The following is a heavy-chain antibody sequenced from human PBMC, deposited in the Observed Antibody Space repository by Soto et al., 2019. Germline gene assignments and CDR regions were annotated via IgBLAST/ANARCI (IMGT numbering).Heavy chain of an antibody. D-gene: IGHD6-19*01. V-gene: IGHV1-69*13. CDR3: AREVPYSSGVPDAFDI. J-gene: IGHJ3*02. Sequence: GASVKVSCKASGGTFSSYSISWVRQAPGKGLEWMGGIIPIFGTANYAQKFQGRVTITADESTSTAYMELSSLRSEDTAAYYCAREVPYSSGVPDAFDIWGQGTMVTVSS. CDR1: GGTFSSYS. CDR2: IIPIFGTA.